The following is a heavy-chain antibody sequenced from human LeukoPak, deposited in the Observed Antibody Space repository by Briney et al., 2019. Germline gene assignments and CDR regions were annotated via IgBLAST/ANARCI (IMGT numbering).Heavy chain of an antibody. J-gene: IGHJ4*02. Sequence: ASVKVSCKVSGYTLTELSMHWVRQAPGKGLEWMGGFDPEDGETIYAQKFQGRVTMTEDTSTDTAYMELSSLRSEDTAVYYCATPTYYYDSSGYYYYFDYWGQGTLVTVSS. CDR2: FDPEDGET. CDR3: ATPTYYYDSSGYYYYFDY. CDR1: GYTLTELS. D-gene: IGHD3-22*01. V-gene: IGHV1-24*01.